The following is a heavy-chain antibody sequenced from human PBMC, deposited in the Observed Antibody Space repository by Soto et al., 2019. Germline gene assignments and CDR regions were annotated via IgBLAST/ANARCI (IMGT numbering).Heavy chain of an antibody. J-gene: IGHJ4*02. D-gene: IGHD3-22*01. CDR2: IVVGSGNT. CDR1: GFTFTSSA. CDR3: AYDSSGYYYFDY. Sequence: ASVKVSCKASGFTFTSSAVQWERQARGQRLEWIGWIVVGSGNTNYAQKFQERVTITRDMSTSTAYMELSSLRSEDTAVYYCAYDSSGYYYFDYWGQGTLVTVSS. V-gene: IGHV1-58*01.